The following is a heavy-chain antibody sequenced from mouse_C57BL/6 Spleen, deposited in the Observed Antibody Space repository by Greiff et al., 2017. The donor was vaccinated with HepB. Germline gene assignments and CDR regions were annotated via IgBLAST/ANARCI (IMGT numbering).Heavy chain of an antibody. J-gene: IGHJ1*03. V-gene: IGHV2-5*01. CDR2: IWRGGST. D-gene: IGHD1-1*01. CDR3: ATPITTSRYFDF. Sequence: VKVVESGPGLVQPSQSLSITCTVSGFSLTSYGVHWVRQSPGKGLEWLGVIWRGGSTDYNSAFMSRLSITKDNSKGLVFFKMNSLQADDTAIYYCATPITTSRYFDFWGTGTTVTVSS. CDR1: GFSLTSYG.